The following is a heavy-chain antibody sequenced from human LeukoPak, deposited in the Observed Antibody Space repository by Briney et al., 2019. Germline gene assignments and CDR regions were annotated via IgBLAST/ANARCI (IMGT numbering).Heavy chain of an antibody. CDR2: ISQSETT. Sequence: PSETLSLTYAVSGGSISSSNWWSWVRQPPGKGLEWIGEISQSETTNYNPSLKSRVTISVDTSKNQFSLKLSSVTAADTAVYYCAIIKYWFDPWGQGTLVTVSS. CDR3: AIIKYWFDP. V-gene: IGHV4-4*02. CDR1: GGSISSSNW. J-gene: IGHJ5*02. D-gene: IGHD2/OR15-2a*01.